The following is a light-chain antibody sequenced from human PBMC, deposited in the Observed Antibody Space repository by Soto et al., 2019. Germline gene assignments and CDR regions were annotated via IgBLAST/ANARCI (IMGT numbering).Light chain of an antibody. V-gene: IGKV3-15*01. CDR2: GAS. CDR1: QSASDN. J-gene: IGKJ2*01. Sequence: EIVMTQSPATLPVSPGGRATLSCRASQSASDNLAWYQQKRGQAPRLLIYGASARATDIPSRFSGSGSGTEFTLTISSLQSEDFAVYFCQQYYKLPYTFGQGTRLEIK. CDR3: QQYYKLPYT.